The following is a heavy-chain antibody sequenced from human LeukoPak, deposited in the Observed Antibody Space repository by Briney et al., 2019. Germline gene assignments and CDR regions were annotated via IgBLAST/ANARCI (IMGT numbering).Heavy chain of an antibody. CDR2: LFSSGST. Sequence: SETLSLTCTVSGASISSGSYYWSWIRQPAGKGLEWIGRLFSSGSTNYNPSLKSRVTMSGDTSKNQFSLKLSSVTAADTAVYYCARGRSFMGRPGSGPRRPIDYWGQGTLVTVSS. CDR1: GASISSGSYY. V-gene: IGHV4-61*02. D-gene: IGHD6-19*01. J-gene: IGHJ4*02. CDR3: ARGRSFMGRPGSGPRRPIDY.